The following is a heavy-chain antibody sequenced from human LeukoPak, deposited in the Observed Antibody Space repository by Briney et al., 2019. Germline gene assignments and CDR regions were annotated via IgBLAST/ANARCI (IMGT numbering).Heavy chain of an antibody. Sequence: GASLQISCKGSGYRFTSYWIGWARQMPGKGLKWMGIIYPGDSDARYSPSFQGQVTISADKSISTAYLQWSSLKASDTAMYYCARRRDLYSGSYYPFDYWGQGTLVTVSS. J-gene: IGHJ4*02. CDR2: IYPGDSDA. CDR1: GYRFTSYW. CDR3: ARRRDLYSGSYYPFDY. V-gene: IGHV5-51*01. D-gene: IGHD1-26*01.